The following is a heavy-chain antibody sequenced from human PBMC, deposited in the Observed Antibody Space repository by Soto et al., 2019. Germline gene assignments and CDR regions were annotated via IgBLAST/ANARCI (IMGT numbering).Heavy chain of an antibody. CDR3: TSGQANYNIAARGYSYYMDV. V-gene: IGHV3-49*03. D-gene: IGHD6-25*01. CDR2: IRSKAYGGTT. Sequence: EVQLVESGGCLVQPGRSLRLSCTASGFTFGDYAMSWFRQAPGKGLGWVGFIRSKAYGGTTEYAEPVKGRFAISKDHYNSIAYRQMNSLKNEETAVYYCTSGQANYNIAARGYSYYMDVGGKGTPVTVSS. J-gene: IGHJ6*03. CDR1: GFTFGDYA.